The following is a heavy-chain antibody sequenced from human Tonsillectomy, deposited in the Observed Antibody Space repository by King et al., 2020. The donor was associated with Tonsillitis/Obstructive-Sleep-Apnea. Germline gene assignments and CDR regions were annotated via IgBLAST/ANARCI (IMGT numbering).Heavy chain of an antibody. CDR3: ARQDSSTWGDYFDC. D-gene: IGHD6-13*01. Sequence: VQLVESGGGLVKPGGSLRLSCAASGFTFSAYNMNWVRQAPGKGLEWVSSISSGSTYRFYADSMKGRFSISRDNAKKSLYLQMNSLRAEETAVYYCARQDSSTWGDYFDCWGQGTLVIVAS. V-gene: IGHV3-21*01. CDR2: ISSGSTYR. J-gene: IGHJ4*02. CDR1: GFTFSAYN.